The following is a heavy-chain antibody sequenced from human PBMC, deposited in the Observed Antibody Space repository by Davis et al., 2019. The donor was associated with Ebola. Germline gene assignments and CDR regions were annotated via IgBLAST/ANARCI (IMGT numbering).Heavy chain of an antibody. Sequence: AASVKVSCKASGYTFTSYAMHWVRQAPGQRLEWMGWINAGNGNTKYSQKFQGRVTITRDTSASTAYMGLSSLRSEDTAVYYCASPVEMATTKEAFDIWGQGTMVTVSS. CDR3: ASPVEMATTKEAFDI. J-gene: IGHJ3*02. CDR1: GYTFTSYA. V-gene: IGHV1-3*01. CDR2: INAGNGNT. D-gene: IGHD5-24*01.